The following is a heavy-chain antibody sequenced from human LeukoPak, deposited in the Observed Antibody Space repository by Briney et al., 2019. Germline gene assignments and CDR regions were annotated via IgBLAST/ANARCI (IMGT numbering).Heavy chain of an antibody. V-gene: IGHV4-59*11. D-gene: IGHD5-12*01. CDR3: ARKGGVAHPFDY. J-gene: IGHJ4*02. Sequence: SETLSLTCTVSGVSISSHYWSWIRQPPGKGLQWIGYIFYRGTSVYNPSLKSRVTISVDTSNNQVSLTLSSVTAADTAVYYCARKGGVAHPFDYWGPGTLVSVSS. CDR2: IFYRGTS. CDR1: GVSISSHY.